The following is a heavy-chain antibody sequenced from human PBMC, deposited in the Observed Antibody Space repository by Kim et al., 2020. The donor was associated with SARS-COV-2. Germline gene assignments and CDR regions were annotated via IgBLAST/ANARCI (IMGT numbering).Heavy chain of an antibody. Sequence: YADSVKGRFTVSRDNAKNSLYLQMNSLRVEDTGIYYCAPRSSLYGGDWFDPWGQGTLVTVSS. CDR3: APRSSLYGGDWFDP. J-gene: IGHJ5*02. V-gene: IGHV3-48*03. D-gene: IGHD6-13*01.